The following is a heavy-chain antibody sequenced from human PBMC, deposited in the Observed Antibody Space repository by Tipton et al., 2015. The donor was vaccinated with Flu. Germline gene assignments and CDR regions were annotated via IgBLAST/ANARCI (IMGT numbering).Heavy chain of an antibody. J-gene: IGHJ6*02. CDR1: GGSISSYY. CDR3: ARELNYGMDV. Sequence: TLSLTCTVSGGSISSYYWSWIRQPPGKGLEWIGYIYYSGSTNYNPSLKSRVTISVDTSKNQFSLKLSSVTVADTAVYYCARELNYGMDVWGQGTTVTVSS. V-gene: IGHV4-59*01. CDR2: IYYSGST.